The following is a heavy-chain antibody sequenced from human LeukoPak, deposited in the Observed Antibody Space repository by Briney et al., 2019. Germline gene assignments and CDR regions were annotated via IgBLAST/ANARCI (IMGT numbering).Heavy chain of an antibody. CDR3: TINTVTGHFDC. V-gene: IGHV3-49*03. D-gene: IGHD4-17*01. J-gene: IGHJ4*02. Sequence: GRSLRLSCSASGFTFDDYAVSSFRQAPGKGLEWVVFIRSKAFGGTPEYAASVRGRFTISRDDSKSIAYLQMNSLKTEDTAVYYCTINTVTGHFDCWSQGTLVTVSS. CDR2: IRSKAFGGTP. CDR1: GFTFDDYA.